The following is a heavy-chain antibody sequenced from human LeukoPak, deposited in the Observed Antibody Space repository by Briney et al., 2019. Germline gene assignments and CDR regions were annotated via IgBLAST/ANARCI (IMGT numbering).Heavy chain of an antibody. Sequence: GGSLRLSCTASGFTFYNSAMSWVRQAPGKGLEWVSGISGNAEVTYYADFAKGRFTISRDSSKNTLYLQMNSLRAEDTAVYYCAELGITMIGGVWGKGTTVTISS. J-gene: IGHJ6*04. CDR3: AELGITMIGGV. CDR2: ISGNAEVT. CDR1: GFTFYNSA. D-gene: IGHD3-10*02. V-gene: IGHV3-23*01.